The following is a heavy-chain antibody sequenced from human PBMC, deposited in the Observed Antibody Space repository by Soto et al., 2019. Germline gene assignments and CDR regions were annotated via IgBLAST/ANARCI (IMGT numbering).Heavy chain of an antibody. Sequence: GGSLRLSCAASGFTFSNYEINWVRQAPGRGLEWVSYISSSGGTKYYADSVKGRFTISRDNAKNSLYLQMNRLRAEDTAVYYCAIPSGLTVTGPDYWGQGTLVTVSS. CDR1: GFTFSNYE. V-gene: IGHV3-48*03. D-gene: IGHD6-19*01. J-gene: IGHJ4*02. CDR2: ISSSGGTK. CDR3: AIPSGLTVTGPDY.